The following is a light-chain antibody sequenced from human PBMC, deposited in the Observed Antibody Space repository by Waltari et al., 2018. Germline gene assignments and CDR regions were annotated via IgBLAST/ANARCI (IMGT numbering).Light chain of an antibody. CDR2: LGS. Sequence: DIVVTQSPLSLPVTPGAPASISCRSSQSLLHSNGYNYLDWYLQNPGQSPQLLIYLGSNRASGVPDRFSGSGSGTDFTLKISRVEAEDVGVYYCMQSLRALWTFGQGTKVEIK. J-gene: IGKJ1*01. CDR3: MQSLRALWT. CDR1: QSLLHSNGYNY. V-gene: IGKV2-28*01.